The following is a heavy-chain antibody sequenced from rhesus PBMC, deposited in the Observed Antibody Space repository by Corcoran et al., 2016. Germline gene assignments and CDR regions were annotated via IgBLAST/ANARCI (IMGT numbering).Heavy chain of an antibody. J-gene: IGHJ4*01. CDR1: GFSISSNY. Sequence: QVQLQESGPGLVKPSETLSPPCPVSGFSISSNYWIWIRPPPGTGLEGIGYIYGSSGSTYYNPSLKSRVTISTDTSKNQCSLKLSSVTAADTAVYYCARVPGGYSGSYYYSPWGQGVLVTVSS. D-gene: IGHD3-16*01. V-gene: IGHV4-147*01. CDR3: ARVPGGYSGSYYYSP. CDR2: IYGSSGST.